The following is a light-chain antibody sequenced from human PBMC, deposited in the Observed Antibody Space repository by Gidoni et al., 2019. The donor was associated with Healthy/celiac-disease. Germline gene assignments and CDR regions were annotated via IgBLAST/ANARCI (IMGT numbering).Light chain of an antibody. CDR2: AAS. CDR3: QQYYSTPMYT. CDR1: QGISNS. V-gene: IGKV1-NL1*01. Sequence: DISMTQSPSSLSASVGDRVCITCRASQGISNSLAWYQQKPGKAPKLLLYAASRLESGVPSRFSGSGSGTDDTLTISSRQPEDFATYYCQQYYSTPMYTFGQGTKLEIK. J-gene: IGKJ2*01.